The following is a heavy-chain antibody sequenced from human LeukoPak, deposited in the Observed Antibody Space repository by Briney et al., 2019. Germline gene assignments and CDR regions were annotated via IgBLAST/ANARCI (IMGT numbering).Heavy chain of an antibody. CDR3: ARGKGGYYDILTGYYLGYYYYGMDV. CDR1: GFTFSNYW. CDR2: IHPDGSAK. V-gene: IGHV3-7*01. J-gene: IGHJ6*02. D-gene: IGHD3-9*01. Sequence: GGSLRLSCAASGFTFSNYWMRWARQAPGKGLEWVANIHPDGSAKYYVDSVKGRFTISRDNAENSLYLQMNSLRDEDTAVYYCARGKGGYYDILTGYYLGYYYYGMDVWGQGTTVTVSS.